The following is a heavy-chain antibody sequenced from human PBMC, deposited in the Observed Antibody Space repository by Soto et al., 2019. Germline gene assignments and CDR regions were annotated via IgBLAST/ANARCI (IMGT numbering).Heavy chain of an antibody. CDR1: GFTFTDYY. CDR3: VLRFMVRGAFDP. Sequence: QVRLVESGGGLVKPGGSLRLSCAASGFTFTDYYMSWFRQAPGKGLEWVSQISSTGATIYYADSVKGRFTISRDEAENSLYLQMTSLRGEDTAMYYCVLRFMVRGAFDPWGQGTLVTVSS. CDR2: ISSTGATI. D-gene: IGHD3-10*01. V-gene: IGHV3-11*01. J-gene: IGHJ5*02.